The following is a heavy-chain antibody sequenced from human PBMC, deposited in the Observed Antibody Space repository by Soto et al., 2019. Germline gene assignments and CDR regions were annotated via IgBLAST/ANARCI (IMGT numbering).Heavy chain of an antibody. Sequence: ASVKVSCKASGYTFSNFCMHWVRQAPGQGLEWMGMINANGGSTSYAQKFQGRVTMTRDTSTNTVYMEVKSLRSADTAVYFCARAKSYGSGWCDNWGQGTMVTVSS. D-gene: IGHD3-3*01. V-gene: IGHV1-46*01. CDR2: INANGGST. CDR3: ARAKSYGSGWCDN. CDR1: GYTFSNFC. J-gene: IGHJ5*02.